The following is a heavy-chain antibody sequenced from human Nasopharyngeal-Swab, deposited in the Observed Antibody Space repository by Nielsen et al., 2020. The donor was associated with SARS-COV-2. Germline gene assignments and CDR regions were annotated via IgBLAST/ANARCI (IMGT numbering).Heavy chain of an antibody. CDR1: GFIFNNYN. J-gene: IGHJ6*03. V-gene: IGHV3-30*19. CDR3: ARDSVYNFGVFIITTSFMDV. D-gene: IGHD3-3*01. Sequence: GESLKISCAASGFIFNNYNLNWVRKALGKGLEWVGLISYDGSHENYADSVRGRFTISRDNSKDTVHLQMNSLRPEDTAVYYCARDSVYNFGVFIITTSFMDVWGKGTTVTVSS. CDR2: ISYDGSHE.